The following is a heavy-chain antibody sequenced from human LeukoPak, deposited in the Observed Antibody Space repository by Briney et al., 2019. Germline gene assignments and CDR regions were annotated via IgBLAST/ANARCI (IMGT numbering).Heavy chain of an antibody. CDR1: GGSISSGSYY. CDR3: ARASGWYDFWSGYPSADAFDI. V-gene: IGHV4-61*02. CDR2: IYTSGST. D-gene: IGHD3-3*01. J-gene: IGHJ3*02. Sequence: SETLSLTXTVSGGSISSGSYYWSWIRQPAGKGLEWIGRIYTSGSTNYNPSLKSRVTISVDTSKNQFSLKLSSVIAADTAVYYCARASGWYDFWSGYPSADAFDIWGQGTMVTVSS.